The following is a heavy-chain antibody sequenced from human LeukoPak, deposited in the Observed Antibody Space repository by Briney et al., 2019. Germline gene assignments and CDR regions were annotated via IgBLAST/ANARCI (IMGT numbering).Heavy chain of an antibody. CDR1: RGSVSGYY. V-gene: IGHV4-34*01. J-gene: IGHJ5*02. CDR2: ISHTGRS. D-gene: IGHD3-3*01. CDR3: AKNGQSGFSFDP. Sequence: SETLSLTCAIYRGSVSGYYWSWIRQSPGKGLEWIGEISHTGRSKNNPSLKSRVTISEDMSKKQFPLKLNSVTAADTAVYYCAKNGQSGFSFDPWGQGTLVTVSS.